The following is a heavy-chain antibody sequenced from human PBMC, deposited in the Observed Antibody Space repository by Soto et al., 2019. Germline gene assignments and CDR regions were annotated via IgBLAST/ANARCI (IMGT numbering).Heavy chain of an antibody. CDR3: ARDLAAGDH. V-gene: IGHV1-46*01. CDR2: INPASGST. CDR1: GYTFTHYY. D-gene: IGHD6-13*01. Sequence: QVQLVQSGAEVKKPGASVKVSCRTSGYTFTHYYLHWVQQAPGQGLEWLGIINPASGSTNYAHEFQGRVTLTMDTSTTTVYMELSGLRAEDTAIFYCARDLAAGDHWGQGTLVTVSS. J-gene: IGHJ4*02.